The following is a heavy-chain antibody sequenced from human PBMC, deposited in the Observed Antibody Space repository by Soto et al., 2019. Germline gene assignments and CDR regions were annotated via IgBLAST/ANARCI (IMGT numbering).Heavy chain of an antibody. CDR2: ISSSSSYI. CDR3: ARGEDYYDFWSGYLWVSGHMDV. V-gene: IGHV3-21*01. J-gene: IGHJ6*03. D-gene: IGHD3-3*01. Sequence: GGSLRLSCAASGFTFSSYSMNWVRQAPGKGLEWVSSISSSSSYIYYADSVKGRFTISRDNAKNSLYLQMNSLRAEDTAVYYCARGEDYYDFWSGYLWVSGHMDVWGKGTTVTVSS. CDR1: GFTFSSYS.